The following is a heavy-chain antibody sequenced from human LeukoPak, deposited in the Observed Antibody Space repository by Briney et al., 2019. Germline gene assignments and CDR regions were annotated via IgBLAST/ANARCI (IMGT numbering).Heavy chain of an antibody. CDR3: ARGAGWYDY. V-gene: IGHV4-59*01. CDR2: INYSGTT. CDR1: DDSINNYY. D-gene: IGHD6-19*01. Sequence: PSETLSLTCNVSDDSINNYYWSWIRQPPGEGLEWMGYINYSGTTKYNPSLKSRVTISLDTSKNQFSLKLSSVTAADTAVYYCARGAGWYDYCGQGTLVTVSS. J-gene: IGHJ4*02.